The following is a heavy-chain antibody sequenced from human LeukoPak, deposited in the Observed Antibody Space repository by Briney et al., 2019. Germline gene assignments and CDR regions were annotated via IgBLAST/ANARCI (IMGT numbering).Heavy chain of an antibody. CDR2: ISGSGGST. CDR3: AKEKVSGWYPDYFDY. J-gene: IGHJ4*02. D-gene: IGHD6-19*01. CDR1: GFTFSSYA. Sequence: GGSLRLSCAASGFTFSSYAMSWVRQAPGKGLEWVSAISGSGGSTYYADFVKGRFTISRDNSKNTLYLQMNSLRAEDTAVYYCAKEKVSGWYPDYFDYWGQGTLVTVSS. V-gene: IGHV3-23*01.